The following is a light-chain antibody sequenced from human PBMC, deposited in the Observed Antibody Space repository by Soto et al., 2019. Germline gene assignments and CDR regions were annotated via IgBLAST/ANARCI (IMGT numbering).Light chain of an antibody. J-gene: IGLJ1*01. Sequence: QSVLTQPASVSGSPGQSITISCTGTSSDVGGYNYVSWYQQHPGKAPKLMIYEVSNRPSGVSNRFSGSKSGNTASLTISGLQAEDEADYYCSSYTSSRTPPYVFGNGTKVTL. CDR3: SSYTSSRTPPYV. CDR2: EVS. CDR1: SSDVGGYNY. V-gene: IGLV2-14*01.